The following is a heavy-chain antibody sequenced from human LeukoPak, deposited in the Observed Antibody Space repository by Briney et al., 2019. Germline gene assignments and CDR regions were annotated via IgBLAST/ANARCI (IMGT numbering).Heavy chain of an antibody. CDR1: GYTLTELS. J-gene: IGHJ3*02. CDR3: ATSSLARDYFFAFDI. D-gene: IGHD3-10*01. V-gene: IGHV1-24*01. CDR2: FDPEDGET. Sequence: GASVKVSCEVSGYTLTELSMHWVRQAPGKGLEWMGGFDPEDGETIYAQKFQGRVTMTEDTSTDTAYMELSSLRSEDTAVYYCATSSLARDYFFAFDIWGQGTMVTVSS.